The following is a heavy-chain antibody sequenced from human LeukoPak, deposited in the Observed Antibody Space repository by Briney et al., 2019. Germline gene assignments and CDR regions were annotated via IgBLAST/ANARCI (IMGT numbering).Heavy chain of an antibody. CDR2: INPGDSDT. Sequence: GESLKISCKGSGYRFTSYWIGWVRQMPGKGLEWMGIINPGDSDTRYSPSFQGQVTISADKSISTTYLQWSSLKAPDSAIYYCARLGSTVTMDYWGQGTLVTVSS. CDR3: ARLGSTVTMDY. J-gene: IGHJ4*02. V-gene: IGHV5-51*01. D-gene: IGHD4-17*01. CDR1: GYRFTSYW.